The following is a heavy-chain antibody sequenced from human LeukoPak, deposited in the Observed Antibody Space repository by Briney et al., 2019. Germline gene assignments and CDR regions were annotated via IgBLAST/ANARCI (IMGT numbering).Heavy chain of an antibody. CDR1: GYTFTSYA. CDR3: ARMAEVGATTPGYYYYGMDV. J-gene: IGHJ6*02. Sequence: ASVKVSCKASGYTFTSYAMHWVRQAPGQRLEWMGWINPNSGGTNYAQKFQGWVTMTRDTSISTAYMELSRLRSDDTAVYYCARMAEVGATTPGYYYYGMDVWGQGTTVTVSS. V-gene: IGHV1-2*04. CDR2: INPNSGGT. D-gene: IGHD1-26*01.